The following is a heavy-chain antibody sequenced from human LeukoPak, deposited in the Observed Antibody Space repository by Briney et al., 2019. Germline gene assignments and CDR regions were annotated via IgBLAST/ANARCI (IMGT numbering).Heavy chain of an antibody. Sequence: PGGSLRLSCAASGFIFTNYFMSWVRQAPGKGLEWVASIKHDGSEKYYVDSVGGRFTISRDNTMNSLYLQMSSLRAEDTAVYYCATDRGWRTSGYYLYYFEYWGQGTPVTYSS. CDR3: ATDRGWRTSGYYLYYFEY. CDR2: IKHDGSEK. V-gene: IGHV3-7*01. J-gene: IGHJ4*02. CDR1: GFIFTNYF. D-gene: IGHD3-3*01.